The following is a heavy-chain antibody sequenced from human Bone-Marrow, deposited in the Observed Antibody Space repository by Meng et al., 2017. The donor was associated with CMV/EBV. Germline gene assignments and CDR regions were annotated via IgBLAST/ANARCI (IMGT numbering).Heavy chain of an antibody. V-gene: IGHV1-18*01. J-gene: IGHJ6*02. CDR2: ISAYNGNT. CDR3: ARDGEWELLNGQAYYNYYGMDV. Sequence: ASVKVSCKASGYTFTSYGISWVRQAPGQGLEWMGWISAYNGNTNYAQKLQGRVTMTTDTSTSTAYMELRSLRSDDTAVYYCARDGEWELLNGQAYYNYYGMDVWGQGTTVTVSS. CDR1: GYTFTSYG. D-gene: IGHD1-26*01.